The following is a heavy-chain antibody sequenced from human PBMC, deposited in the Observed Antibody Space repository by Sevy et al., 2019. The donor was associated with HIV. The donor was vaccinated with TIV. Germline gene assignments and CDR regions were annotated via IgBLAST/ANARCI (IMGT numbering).Heavy chain of an antibody. Sequence: GGSLRLSCAASGFTFNNYGMHWVRQAPGKGLEWVAVVSYDGSTKYYADFVKGRFTISRDNSKNMVYLQMNSLRPEDTAVFYCAKVCRATHSAFDIWGQGTVVTVSS. CDR2: VSYDGSTK. CDR1: GFTFNNYG. CDR3: AKVCRATHSAFDI. J-gene: IGHJ3*02. V-gene: IGHV3-30*18.